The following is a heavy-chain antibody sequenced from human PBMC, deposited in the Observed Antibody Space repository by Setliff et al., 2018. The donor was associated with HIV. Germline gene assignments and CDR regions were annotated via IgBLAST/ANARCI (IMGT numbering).Heavy chain of an antibody. CDR3: ARVGYCSSTNCYWGRPPYGMGV. CDR2: MYPSGSS. CDR1: SYSVTSGYY. D-gene: IGHD2-2*01. V-gene: IGHV4-38-2*02. J-gene: IGHJ6*02. Sequence: SETLSLTCTVSSYSVTSGYYWAWIRQPPGKGLEWIGNMYPSGSSYFNPTLQSRVTMSADTSKKQFFLKLSSVTAADTAVYYCARVGYCSSTNCYWGRPPYGMGVWGQGTTVTVSS.